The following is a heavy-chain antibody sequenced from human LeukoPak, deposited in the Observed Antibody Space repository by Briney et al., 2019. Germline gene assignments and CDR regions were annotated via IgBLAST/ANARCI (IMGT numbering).Heavy chain of an antibody. CDR3: AKDHYYYGSGIYFMHYFDY. D-gene: IGHD3-10*01. CDR2: ISYDGSNK. Sequence: GRSPRLSCAASGFTFSSYGMHWVRQTPGKGLEWVAVISYDGSNKYYADSVKGRFTISRENSKNTLHLQMNSLRTEDTAVYYCAKDHYYYGSGIYFMHYFDYWGQGTLVTVSS. V-gene: IGHV3-30*18. J-gene: IGHJ4*02. CDR1: GFTFSSYG.